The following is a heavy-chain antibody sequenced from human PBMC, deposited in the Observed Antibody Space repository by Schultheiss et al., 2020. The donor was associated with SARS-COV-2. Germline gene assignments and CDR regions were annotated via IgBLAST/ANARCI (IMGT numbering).Heavy chain of an antibody. J-gene: IGHJ5*02. CDR3: ARDSSSWSINWFDP. CDR1: NGSISNYY. CDR2: VYYTGST. Sequence: SETLSLTCTVSNGSISNYYWSWLRQPPGKGLEWIGNVYYTGSTNYNPSLKSRVTISLDTSKNQFSLKLRSVTAADTAVYYCARDSSSWSINWFDPWGQGTLVTVSS. D-gene: IGHD6-13*01. V-gene: IGHV4-59*12.